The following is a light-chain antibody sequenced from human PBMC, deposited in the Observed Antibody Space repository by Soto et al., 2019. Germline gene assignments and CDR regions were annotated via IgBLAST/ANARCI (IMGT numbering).Light chain of an antibody. CDR3: GSFTSASTRV. CDR1: SSYVGTYNF. J-gene: IGLJ1*01. Sequence: QSALTQPASVSGSSGQSITISCTGTSSYVGTYNFVSWYQQHPGKAPKVLIYGVSNRPSGVSDRFSGSRSGNTASLTISGLQHDDEAVSYCGSFTSASTRVFGTGTKLTVL. V-gene: IGLV2-14*03. CDR2: GVS.